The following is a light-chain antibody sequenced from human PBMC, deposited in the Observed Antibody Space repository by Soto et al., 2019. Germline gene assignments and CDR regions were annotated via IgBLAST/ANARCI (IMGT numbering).Light chain of an antibody. CDR2: GAS. CDR3: QQYSSSPPEFT. CDR1: QSVSSNC. Sequence: EIVLTLSPGTLSVSPGERVTLSCRASQSVSSNCLAWYQQRPGQAPRLLIFGASYRATGIPDRFSGSGSGTDFTLTISRLEPEDFAVYYCQQYSSSPPEFTFGPGTKVDSK. J-gene: IGKJ3*01. V-gene: IGKV3-20*01.